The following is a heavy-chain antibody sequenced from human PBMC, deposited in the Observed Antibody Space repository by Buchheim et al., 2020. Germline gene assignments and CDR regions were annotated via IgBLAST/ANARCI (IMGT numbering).Heavy chain of an antibody. CDR2: VHHSEGT. Sequence: QVQLQESGPGLVKPSETLSLTCTVSGTFITTYFWSWIRQPPGKGLEWIGYVHHSEGTKYNPSLRSRVTMSLDMSESQFYLKLNSVTAGDTAVYYCAALLDGPDSFPYWGQGTL. V-gene: IGHV4-59*01. CDR1: GTFITTYF. CDR3: AALLDGPDSFPY. J-gene: IGHJ4*02. D-gene: IGHD4-17*01.